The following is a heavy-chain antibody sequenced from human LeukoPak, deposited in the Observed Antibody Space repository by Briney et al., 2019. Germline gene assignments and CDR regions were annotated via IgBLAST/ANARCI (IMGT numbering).Heavy chain of an antibody. Sequence: GGSLRLSCAASGFTLSSYAMSWVRQAPGKGLEWVSAISGSGGSTYYADSVKGRFTISRDNSKNTLYLQMNSLRAEDTAVYYCAKDHRPPNYYDSSGYFNYWGQGTLVTVSS. CDR2: ISGSGGST. D-gene: IGHD3-22*01. V-gene: IGHV3-23*01. J-gene: IGHJ4*02. CDR3: AKDHRPPNYYDSSGYFNY. CDR1: GFTLSSYA.